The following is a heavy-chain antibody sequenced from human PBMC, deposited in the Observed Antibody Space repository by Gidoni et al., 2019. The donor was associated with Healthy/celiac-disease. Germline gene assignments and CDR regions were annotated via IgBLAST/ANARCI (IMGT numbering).Heavy chain of an antibody. J-gene: IGHJ6*03. V-gene: IGHV1-18*01. CDR1: GYTFTSYG. Sequence: QVQLVQSGAELKKPGASVKVSCKASGYTFTSYGISWVRQAPGQGLEWMGWISAYKCKTNYAQKLQGRVTMTTDTSTSTAYMELRSLRSDDTAVYYCAAKYCSGGSCLLPYYYYMDVWGKGTTVTVSS. CDR3: AAKYCSGGSCLLPYYYYMDV. CDR2: ISAYKCKT. D-gene: IGHD2-15*01.